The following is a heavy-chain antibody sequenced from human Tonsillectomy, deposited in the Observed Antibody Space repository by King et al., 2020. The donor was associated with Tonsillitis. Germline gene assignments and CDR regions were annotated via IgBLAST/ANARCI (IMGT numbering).Heavy chain of an antibody. D-gene: IGHD6-6*01. V-gene: IGHV4-59*02. J-gene: IGHJ6*02. CDR1: GGSVSGYS. CDR2: MFPTGIT. Sequence: VQLQESGPGLVKPSETLSLTCSVSGGSVSGYSWGWVRPSPGKGLEWMGYMFPTGITEYNPSLRGRVTISVDTSKRQFYLKLDAVTTADPALYYRVRDHSSSTTAFYGMDVCGQGTTVTVS. CDR3: VRDHSSSTTAFYGMDV.